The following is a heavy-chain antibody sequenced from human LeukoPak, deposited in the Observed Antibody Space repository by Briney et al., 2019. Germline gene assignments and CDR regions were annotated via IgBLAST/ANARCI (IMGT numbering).Heavy chain of an antibody. Sequence: SETLSLTCTVSGGSISSYYWSWIRQPPGKGLEWIGYIYYSGSTNYNPSLKSRVTISVDTSKNQFSLKLSSVTAADTAVYYCARRSSSGYYEYFDYWGQGTLVTVS. CDR1: GGSISSYY. V-gene: IGHV4-59*08. J-gene: IGHJ4*02. CDR2: IYYSGST. D-gene: IGHD3-22*01. CDR3: ARRSSSGYYEYFDY.